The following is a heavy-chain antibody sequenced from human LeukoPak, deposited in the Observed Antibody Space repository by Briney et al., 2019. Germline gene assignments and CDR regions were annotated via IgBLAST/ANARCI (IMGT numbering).Heavy chain of an antibody. J-gene: IGHJ4*02. D-gene: IGHD6-13*01. Sequence: ASVKVSCKASGYTFTGYYMHWVRQAPGQGLEWMGWINPNSGGTNYAQKFQGRVTMTRDTSISTAYMELSRLRSDDTAVYYCAIARTYSSSNDYWGQGTLVTVSS. V-gene: IGHV1-2*02. CDR1: GYTFTGYY. CDR3: AIARTYSSSNDY. CDR2: INPNSGGT.